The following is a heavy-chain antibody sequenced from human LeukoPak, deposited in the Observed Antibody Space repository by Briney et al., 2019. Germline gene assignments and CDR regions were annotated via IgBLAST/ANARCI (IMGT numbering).Heavy chain of an antibody. CDR3: ARGSYYYGSGSKSRGGDY. V-gene: IGHV1-8*01. D-gene: IGHD3-10*01. Sequence: ASVKVSCKASGYTFTSYDINWVRQATGQGLEWMGWMNPNSGNTGYAQKFQGRVTMTRNTSISTAYMELSSLRSEDTAVYYCARGSYYYGSGSKSRGGDYWGQGTLVTVSS. CDR2: MNPNSGNT. J-gene: IGHJ4*02. CDR1: GYTFTSYD.